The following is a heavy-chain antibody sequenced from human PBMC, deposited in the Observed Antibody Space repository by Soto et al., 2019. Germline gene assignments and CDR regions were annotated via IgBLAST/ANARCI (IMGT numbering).Heavy chain of an antibody. D-gene: IGHD3-10*01. V-gene: IGHV1-69*13. CDR2: IIPIFGTA. CDR1: AGALRGYA. Sequence: GXSGEVGWKATAGALRGYAINWVRQAPGQGLEWMGGIIPIFGTANYAQKFQGRVTITADESTSTAYMGLSSVRSEDTAVYYCERTITMVRGGNAFDIWVQGTMVRVSS. J-gene: IGHJ3*02. CDR3: ERTITMVRGGNAFDI.